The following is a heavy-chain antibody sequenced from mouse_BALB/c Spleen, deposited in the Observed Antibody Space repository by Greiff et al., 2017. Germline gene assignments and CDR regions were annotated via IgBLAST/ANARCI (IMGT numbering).Heavy chain of an antibody. D-gene: IGHD1-2*01. J-gene: IGHJ4*01. CDR2: ISSGGST. CDR1: GFTFSSYA. V-gene: IGHV5-6-5*01. CDR3: ARERDYYGYYAMDY. Sequence: EVQRVESGGGLVKPGGSLKLSCAASGFTFSSYAMSWVRQTPEKRLEWVASISSGGSTYYPDSVKGRFTISRDNARNILYLQMSSLRSEDTAMYYCARERDYYGYYAMDYWGQGTSVTVSS.